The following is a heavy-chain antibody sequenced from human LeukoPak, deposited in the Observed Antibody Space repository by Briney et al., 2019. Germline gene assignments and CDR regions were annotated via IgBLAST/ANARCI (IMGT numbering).Heavy chain of an antibody. CDR2: IKQDGSDK. J-gene: IGHJ4*02. CDR3: ARSLGYCSAGSCFPFDY. V-gene: IGHV3-7*05. CDR1: GFTFSSYW. D-gene: IGHD2-15*01. Sequence: GGSLRLSCAASGFTFSSYWMSWVRQAPGKGLEWVANIKQDGSDKYYVDSVRGRFTISRDNAKNSLYLQMNSLRAEDTAVYYCARSLGYCSAGSCFPFDYWGQGTLVTVSS.